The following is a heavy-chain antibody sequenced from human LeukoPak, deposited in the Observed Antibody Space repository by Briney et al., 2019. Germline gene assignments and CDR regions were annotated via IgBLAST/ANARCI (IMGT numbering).Heavy chain of an antibody. CDR3: ARPSQDFWSDY. CDR1: GGSFSGYY. J-gene: IGHJ4*02. CDR2: INHSGST. Sequence: SETLSLTCAVYGGSFSGYYWSWIRQPPGKGLEWIGEINHSGSTNYNPSLKSRVTISVDTSKNQFSLKLSSVTAADTAVYYCARPSQDFWSDYWGQGTLVTVSS. V-gene: IGHV4-34*01. D-gene: IGHD3-3*01.